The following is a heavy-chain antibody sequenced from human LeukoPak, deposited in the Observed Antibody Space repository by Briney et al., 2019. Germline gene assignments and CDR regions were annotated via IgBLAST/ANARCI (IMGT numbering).Heavy chain of an antibody. CDR2: MNPNSGNT. V-gene: IGHV1-8*01. CDR1: GYTFTSYD. Sequence: ASVKVPCKASGYTFTSYDINWVRQATGQGLEWMGWMNPNSGNTGYAQKFQGRVTMTRNTSISTAYMELSSLRSEDTAVYYCARGTYYGSGSYYRRGSWFDPWGQGTLVTVSS. CDR3: ARGTYYGSGSYYRRGSWFDP. D-gene: IGHD3-10*01. J-gene: IGHJ5*02.